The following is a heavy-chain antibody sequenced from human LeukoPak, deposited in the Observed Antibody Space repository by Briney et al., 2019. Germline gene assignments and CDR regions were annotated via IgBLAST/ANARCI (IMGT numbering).Heavy chain of an antibody. CDR3: ARGRGSSTSCYGY. CDR2: ISSSSSYI. Sequence: PGGSLRLSCAASGFTFSSYSMNWVRQAPGKGLEWVSSISSSSSYIYYADSVKGRFTISRDNAKNSLYLQMNSLRAEDTAVYYCARGRGSSTSCYGYWGQGTLVTVSS. D-gene: IGHD2-2*01. CDR1: GFTFSSYS. V-gene: IGHV3-21*01. J-gene: IGHJ4*02.